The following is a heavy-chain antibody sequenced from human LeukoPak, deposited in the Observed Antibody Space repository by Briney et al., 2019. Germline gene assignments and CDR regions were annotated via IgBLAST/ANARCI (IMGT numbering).Heavy chain of an antibody. J-gene: IGHJ4*02. Sequence: GGSLRLSCAASGFTFSSYAMSWVRQAPGKGLEWVSAISGSGGSTYYADSVKGQFTISRDNSKNTLYLQMNSLRAEDTAVYYCAKLYGSGSYRPYDYWGQGTLVTVSS. D-gene: IGHD3-10*01. V-gene: IGHV3-23*01. CDR3: AKLYGSGSYRPYDY. CDR2: ISGSGGST. CDR1: GFTFSSYA.